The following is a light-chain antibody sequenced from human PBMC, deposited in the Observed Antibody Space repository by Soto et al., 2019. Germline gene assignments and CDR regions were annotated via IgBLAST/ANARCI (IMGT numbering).Light chain of an antibody. CDR1: QSVSGSY. CDR3: QQDYNLPGT. CDR2: GAS. J-gene: IGKJ1*01. Sequence: PGERVTLSCRASQSVSGSYLTWYQQKPGQAPRLLIYGASTRATSIPARFSGSGSGTDFTLTISSLQPEDFAVYYCQQDYNLPGTFGQGTKVDIK. V-gene: IGKV3D-7*01.